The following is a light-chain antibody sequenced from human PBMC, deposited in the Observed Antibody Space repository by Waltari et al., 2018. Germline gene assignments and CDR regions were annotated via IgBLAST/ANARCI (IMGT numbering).Light chain of an antibody. CDR2: WAS. J-gene: IGKJ2*01. Sequence: DVVMTQSPDSLTVSLGERATINCKSSQPILHTSNNEISLTWYQQKPGQPPRLRIYWASSRASGVPDRFSGSGSGTDFTLTISSLQAEDVAVYYCQQYYTTPYTFGQGTKLEIK. CDR3: QQYYTTPYT. CDR1: QPILHTSNNEIS. V-gene: IGKV4-1*01.